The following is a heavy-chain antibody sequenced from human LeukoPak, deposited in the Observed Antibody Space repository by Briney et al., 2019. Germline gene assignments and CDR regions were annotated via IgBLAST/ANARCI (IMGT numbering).Heavy chain of an antibody. Sequence: SETLSLTCTVSGGSISSGGYYWRWIRQHPGTGLEWIGYIYYSGSTYYNPSLKSRVTISVDASKNQFSLKLSSVTAADTAVYYCARDWLSGAGWFDPWGQGTLVTVSS. CDR1: GGSISSGGYY. CDR2: IYYSGST. CDR3: ARDWLSGAGWFDP. V-gene: IGHV4-31*03. J-gene: IGHJ5*02. D-gene: IGHD3-10*01.